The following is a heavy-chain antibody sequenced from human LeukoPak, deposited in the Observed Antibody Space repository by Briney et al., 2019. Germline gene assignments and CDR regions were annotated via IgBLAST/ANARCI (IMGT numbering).Heavy chain of an antibody. CDR2: IYYSGST. D-gene: IGHD3-22*01. CDR1: GGSISSGDYY. Sequence: PSQTLSLTCTVSGGSISSGDYYWSWIRQPPGKGLEWIGYIYYSGSTNYNPSLKSRVTISVDTSKNQFSLKLSSVTAADTAVYYCARHSNVMGGYRYYFDYWGQGTLVTVSS. V-gene: IGHV4-30-4*01. J-gene: IGHJ4*02. CDR3: ARHSNVMGGYRYYFDY.